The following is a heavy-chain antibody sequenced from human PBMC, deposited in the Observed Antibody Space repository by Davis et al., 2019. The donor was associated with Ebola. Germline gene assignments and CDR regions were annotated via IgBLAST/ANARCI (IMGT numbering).Heavy chain of an antibody. Sequence: PGGSLRLSCAAPGFTFSSYWMSWVRQAPGKGLEWVANIKQDGSEKYYVDSVKGRFTISRDNAKNSLYLQMNSLRAEDTAVYYCARRAAAFDYWGQGTLVTVSS. J-gene: IGHJ4*02. CDR1: GFTFSSYW. D-gene: IGHD6-13*01. CDR2: IKQDGSEK. CDR3: ARRAAAFDY. V-gene: IGHV3-7*01.